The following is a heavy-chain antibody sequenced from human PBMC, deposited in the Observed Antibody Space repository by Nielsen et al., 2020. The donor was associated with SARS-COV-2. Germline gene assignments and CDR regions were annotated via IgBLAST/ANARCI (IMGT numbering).Heavy chain of an antibody. CDR2: IYPGDSDT. CDR3: AKTETEGSSAFDI. V-gene: IGHV5-51*01. J-gene: IGHJ3*02. Sequence: KVSCKVSGYSFSNYWIGWVRQMPGKGLEWMAIIYPGDSDTRYSPTFQGQVTISADKSISTAYLQWSSLKASDTAMYYCAKTETEGSSAFDIWGQGTTVTVSS. CDR1: GYSFSNYW.